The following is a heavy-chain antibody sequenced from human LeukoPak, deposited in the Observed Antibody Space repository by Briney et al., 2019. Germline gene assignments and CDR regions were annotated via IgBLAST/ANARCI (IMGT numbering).Heavy chain of an antibody. J-gene: IGHJ1*01. V-gene: IGHV1-2*02. D-gene: IGHD1-7*01. CDR2: INPNSGGT. Sequence: GASVKVSCKASGYTFTSYGISWVRQAPGQGLEWMGWINPNSGGTNYAQKFQGRVTMTRDTSISTAYMELSRLRSDDTAVYYCARVKRNYPLDQYFQHWGQGTLVTVSS. CDR1: GYTFTSYG. CDR3: ARVKRNYPLDQYFQH.